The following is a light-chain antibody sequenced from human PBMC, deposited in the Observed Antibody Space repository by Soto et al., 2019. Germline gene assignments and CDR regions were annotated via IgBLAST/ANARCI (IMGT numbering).Light chain of an antibody. CDR3: ATWDDSLNGYV. J-gene: IGLJ1*01. Sequence: QSVLTQPPSASGTPGQRVTISCSGSSSNIGSNTVNWYQQLPGTAPKLLIYSTYQRPSVVPDRLSGSKSGTSTSLAISGLQSEDEADYYCATWDDSLNGYVFGTGTKLTVL. V-gene: IGLV1-44*01. CDR2: STY. CDR1: SSNIGSNT.